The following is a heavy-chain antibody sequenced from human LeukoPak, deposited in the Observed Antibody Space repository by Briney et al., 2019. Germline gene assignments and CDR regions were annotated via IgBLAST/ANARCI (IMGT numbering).Heavy chain of an antibody. V-gene: IGHV3-30*03. CDR2: ISYDGSNK. Sequence: GGSLRLSCAASGFTFSSYGMHWVRQAPGKGLEWVAVISYDGSNKYYADSVKGRFTISRDNSKNTPYLQMNSLRAEDTAVYYCASMDYYYYGMDVWGQGTTVTVSS. CDR3: ASMDYYYYGMDV. J-gene: IGHJ6*02. CDR1: GFTFSSYG.